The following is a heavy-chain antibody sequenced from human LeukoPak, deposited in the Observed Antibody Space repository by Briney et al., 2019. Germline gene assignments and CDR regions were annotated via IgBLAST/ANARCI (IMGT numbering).Heavy chain of an antibody. CDR3: ARDLRRSPYSGSYTKEREQESLFDY. CDR1: GGTFSSYA. CDR2: INPNSGGT. V-gene: IGHV1-2*02. Sequence: ASVKVSCKASGGTFSSYAISWVRQAPGQGLEWMGWINPNSGGTNYAQKFQGRVTMTRDTSISTAYMELSRLRSDDTAVYYCARDLRRSPYSGSYTKEREQESLFDYWGQGTLVTDSS. D-gene: IGHD1-26*01. J-gene: IGHJ4*02.